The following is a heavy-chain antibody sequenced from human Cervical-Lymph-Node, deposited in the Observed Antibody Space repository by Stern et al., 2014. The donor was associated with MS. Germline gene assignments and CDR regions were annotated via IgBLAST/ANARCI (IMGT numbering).Heavy chain of an antibody. CDR3: ATTRWDLFTWNWFDP. J-gene: IGHJ5*02. V-gene: IGHV4-61*02. CDR2: IHDSGST. Sequence: VQLVESGPGLVKPSQTLSLTCTVSGGSISSSGYYWSWIRQPADKGLEWIGRIHDSGSTYYNPSLKSRVTISMEPANTQFSLKLPSVTAADPAVYYCATTRWDLFTWNWFDPWGQGTLVTVSS. CDR1: GGSISSSGYY. D-gene: IGHD1-26*01.